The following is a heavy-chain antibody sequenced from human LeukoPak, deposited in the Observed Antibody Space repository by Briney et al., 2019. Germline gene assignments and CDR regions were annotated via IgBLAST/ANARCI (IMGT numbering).Heavy chain of an antibody. CDR2: ITSDGGNT. J-gene: IGHJ4*02. CDR1: GFNFSSHA. Sequence: TGGSLRLSCAASGFNFSSHAMHWVRQAPGKGLEYVSAITSDGGNTNYANSVKGRFIISRDNSNNTVYLQMDSLKTGDTAVYYCAKALSMTTVGYFQHWGQGTLVTVSS. D-gene: IGHD4-17*01. V-gene: IGHV3-64*01. CDR3: AKALSMTTVGYFQH.